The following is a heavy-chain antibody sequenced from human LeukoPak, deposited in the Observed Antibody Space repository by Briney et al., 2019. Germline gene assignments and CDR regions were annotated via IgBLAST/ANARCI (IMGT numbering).Heavy chain of an antibody. V-gene: IGHV3-74*01. J-gene: IGHJ4*02. Sequence: GGSLRLSCAASGNYWMHWVRQVPGKGLVWVSHINSDGSWTSYADSVKGRFTISKDNAKNTVYLQMNSLRAEDTAVYYCVSFYETYWGGGPLVTVSS. D-gene: IGHD2/OR15-2a*01. CDR3: VSFYETY. CDR1: GNYW. CDR2: INSDGSWT.